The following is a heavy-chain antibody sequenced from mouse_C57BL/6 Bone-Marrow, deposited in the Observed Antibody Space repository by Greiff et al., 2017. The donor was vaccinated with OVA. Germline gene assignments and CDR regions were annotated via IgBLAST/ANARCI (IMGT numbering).Heavy chain of an antibody. D-gene: IGHD2-1*01. CDR3: AKGYYGNYGFAY. Sequence: LVESGAELVRPGTSVKVSCKASGYAFTNYLIEWVKQRPGQGLEWIGVINPGSGGTNYNEKFKGKATLTADKSSSTAYMQLSSLTSEDSAVYFCAKGYYGNYGFAYWGQGTLVTVSA. CDR1: GYAFTNYL. J-gene: IGHJ3*01. V-gene: IGHV1-54*01. CDR2: INPGSGGT.